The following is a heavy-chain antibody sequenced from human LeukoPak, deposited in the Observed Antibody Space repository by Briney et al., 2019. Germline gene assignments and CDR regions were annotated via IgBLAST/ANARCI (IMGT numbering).Heavy chain of an antibody. CDR1: GFTFTHYA. CDR3: ARAPPYCSSTSCYLYDY. Sequence: GGSLRLSCAASGFTFTHYAMSWVRQAPGKGLEWVSTISGSGGSTYYADSVKGRFTISRDNSKNTLYLQMNSLRAEDTAVYYCARAPPYCSSTSCYLYDYWGQGTLVTVSS. J-gene: IGHJ4*02. D-gene: IGHD2-2*01. V-gene: IGHV3-23*01. CDR2: ISGSGGST.